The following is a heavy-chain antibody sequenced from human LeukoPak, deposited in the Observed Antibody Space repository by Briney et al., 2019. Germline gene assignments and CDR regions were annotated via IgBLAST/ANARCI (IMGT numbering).Heavy chain of an antibody. CDR2: ISSSSSFI. CDR3: ASRACTDGVCSFDY. J-gene: IGHJ4*03. Sequence: NPGGSLRLSCAASGFTFSSHSMNWVRKAPGQGLEWVSSISSSSSFIYYADSVKGRFTISRDIAKSSLYLQMNSLRAEDTAVYYCASRACTDGVCSFDYWGQGTLVTVSS. V-gene: IGHV3-21*06. CDR1: GFTFSSHS. D-gene: IGHD2-8*01.